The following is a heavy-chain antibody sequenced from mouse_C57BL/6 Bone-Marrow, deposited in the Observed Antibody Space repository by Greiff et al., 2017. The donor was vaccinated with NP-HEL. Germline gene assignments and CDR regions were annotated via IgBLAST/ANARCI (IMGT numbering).Heavy chain of an antibody. J-gene: IGHJ2*01. Sequence: QVTLKVSGPGILQPSQTLSLTCSFSGFSLSTFGMGVGWIRQPSGKGLEWLAHPWWDDAKYYNPALKSWLTISKDTSKNQVFLKIANVDTADTATNYCARIAGDRGYYFDYWGKGTTLTVSS. CDR3: ARIAGDRGYYFDY. CDR1: GFSLSTFGMG. D-gene: IGHD3-3*01. V-gene: IGHV8-8*01. CDR2: PWWDDAK.